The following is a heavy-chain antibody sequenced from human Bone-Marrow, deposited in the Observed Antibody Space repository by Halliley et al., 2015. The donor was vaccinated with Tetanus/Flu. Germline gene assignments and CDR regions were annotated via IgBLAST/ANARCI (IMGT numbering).Heavy chain of an antibody. J-gene: IGHJ2*01. D-gene: IGHD7-27*01. V-gene: IGHV3-23*01. CDR3: VKNRGGTSQWSLNL. CDR2: GSGGYT. Sequence: GSGGYTFYAGSVKGRFPISRDNSNDTLYLQMNSLTADVTAVYYCVKNRGGTSQWSLNLWGRGALFAVSS.